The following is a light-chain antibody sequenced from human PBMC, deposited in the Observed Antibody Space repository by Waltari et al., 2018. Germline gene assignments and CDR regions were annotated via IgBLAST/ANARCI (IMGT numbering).Light chain of an antibody. V-gene: IGKV1-16*02. Sequence: DIQMTQSPTSVSASVVERVTITCRASEDIRNYLVWFHQKPGKAPKSLIFAASTLQSGVPSKFSGSGSGTDFTLTISSLQPEDFATYYCQQYDSYPITSGQGTRVDIK. CDR3: QQYDSYPIT. J-gene: IGKJ5*01. CDR2: AAS. CDR1: EDIRNY.